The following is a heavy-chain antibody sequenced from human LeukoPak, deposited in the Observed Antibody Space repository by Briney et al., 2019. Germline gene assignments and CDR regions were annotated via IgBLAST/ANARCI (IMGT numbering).Heavy chain of an antibody. CDR2: ISAYNGNT. J-gene: IGHJ4*02. D-gene: IGHD1-26*01. Sequence: GASVKVSCKASGYTFTSYGISWVRQAPGQGLEWMGWISAYNGNTNYAQKLQGSVTMTTDTSTSTAYMELRSLRSDDTAVYYCARDKFSRSYYSDSTDYWGQGTLVTVSS. CDR3: ARDKFSRSYYSDSTDY. CDR1: GYTFTSYG. V-gene: IGHV1-18*01.